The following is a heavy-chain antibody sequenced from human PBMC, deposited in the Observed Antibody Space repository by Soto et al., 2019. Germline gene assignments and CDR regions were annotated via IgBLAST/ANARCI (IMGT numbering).Heavy chain of an antibody. CDR1: GGCVTNSSYY. V-gene: IGHV4-39*01. CDR3: VSQRTTVPTQAYFDY. J-gene: IGHJ4*02. D-gene: IGHD4-17*01. CDR2: VYYRGRS. Sequence: SVTLSLTCTVSGGCVTNSSYYWGWLRQSPGKGLEWIGSVYYRGRSYSKSSVKSRVTISVDTSKNRFSLSLNSVTASDTAVYFCVSQRTTVPTQAYFDYWGPGALVTVSS.